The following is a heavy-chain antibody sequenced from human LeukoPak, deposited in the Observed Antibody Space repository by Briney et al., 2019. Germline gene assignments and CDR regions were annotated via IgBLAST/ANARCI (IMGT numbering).Heavy chain of an antibody. CDR2: IYSGGST. D-gene: IGHD3-16*01. CDR3: ARRAGGLARNNWFDP. Sequence: GGSLRLSCAASGFTVSSNYMSWVRQASGKGLAWVSLIYSGGSTYYADSVKGRFTISRDNSKNTLYLQMNGLRAEDTAVYYCARRAGGLARNNWFDPWGQGTLVTVSS. J-gene: IGHJ5*02. CDR1: GFTVSSNY. V-gene: IGHV3-66*01.